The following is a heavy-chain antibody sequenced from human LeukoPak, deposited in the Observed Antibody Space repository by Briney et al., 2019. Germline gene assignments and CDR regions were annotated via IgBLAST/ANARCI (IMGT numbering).Heavy chain of an antibody. Sequence: GESLKISCKGSGYSFTSYWIGWVRPMPGKGLEWMGIISPGDSETRYSPSFQGQVTISADKSISTAYLQWNSLKASDTAMYYCARKYYFESSDYYPFDYWGQGTLVSVSS. CDR1: GYSFTSYW. CDR2: ISPGDSET. D-gene: IGHD3-22*01. V-gene: IGHV5-51*01. J-gene: IGHJ4*02. CDR3: ARKYYFESSDYYPFDY.